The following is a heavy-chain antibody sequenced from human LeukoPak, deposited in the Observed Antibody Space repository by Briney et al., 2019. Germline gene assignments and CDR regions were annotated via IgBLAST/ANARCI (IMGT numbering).Heavy chain of an antibody. CDR1: GGSFSGYY. Sequence: SETLSLTCAVSGGSFSGYYWSWIRQPPGKGLEWTGEINHSGYTTYNPSLKSRVTMSVDTSKNQFSLKLSSVTAADTAVYYCARDLARAYYDSSGARDAFDIWGQGTMVTVSS. D-gene: IGHD3-22*01. CDR3: ARDLARAYYDSSGARDAFDI. J-gene: IGHJ3*02. V-gene: IGHV4-34*01. CDR2: INHSGYT.